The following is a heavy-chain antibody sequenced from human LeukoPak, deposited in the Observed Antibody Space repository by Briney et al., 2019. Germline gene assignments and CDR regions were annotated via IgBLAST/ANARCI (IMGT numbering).Heavy chain of an antibody. CDR3: ARHPGRLFDY. V-gene: IGHV4-39*01. Sequence: SETLSLTCTVSGGSISSSSFYWGWIRQPPGKGLEWIGSIYYSGNTYYNPSLKSRVSISVDTSKNQFSLKLSSVAAADTAVYYCARHPGRLFDYWGQGTLVTVSS. J-gene: IGHJ4*02. CDR1: GGSISSSSFY. CDR2: IYYSGNT.